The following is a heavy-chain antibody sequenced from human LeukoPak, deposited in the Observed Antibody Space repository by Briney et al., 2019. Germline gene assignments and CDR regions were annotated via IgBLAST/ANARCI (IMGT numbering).Heavy chain of an antibody. Sequence: PRGSLRLSCAASGFTFSTYSMNWVRQAPGKGLEWVSYSSSGSSTIYYADSVKGRFTISRDNAMNSLYLQMSSLRAEDTAVYYCATTVTGLGNFDHWGQGTLVTVSS. CDR1: GFTFSTYS. D-gene: IGHD4-17*01. J-gene: IGHJ4*02. CDR3: ATTVTGLGNFDH. V-gene: IGHV3-48*01. CDR2: SSSGSSTI.